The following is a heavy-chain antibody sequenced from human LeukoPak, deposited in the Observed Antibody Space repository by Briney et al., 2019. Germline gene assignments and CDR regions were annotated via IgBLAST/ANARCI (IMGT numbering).Heavy chain of an antibody. CDR1: GYTLTELS. CDR3: ATSHCSGGSCYSSYYYYMDV. Sequence: GASVKVSCKASGYTLTELSMHWVRQAPGKGLEWMGGFDPEDGETIYAQKFQGRVTMTEDTSTDTAYMELSSLRSEDTAVYYCATSHCSGGSCYSSYYYYMDVWGKGTTVTVSS. J-gene: IGHJ6*03. CDR2: FDPEDGET. D-gene: IGHD2-15*01. V-gene: IGHV1-24*01.